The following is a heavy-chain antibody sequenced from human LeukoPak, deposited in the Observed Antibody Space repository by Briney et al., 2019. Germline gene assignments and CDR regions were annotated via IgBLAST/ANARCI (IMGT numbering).Heavy chain of an antibody. CDR3: ASRYVLRYFDWPRPHDAFDI. D-gene: IGHD3-9*01. V-gene: IGHV4-34*01. CDR1: GGSFSGYY. CDR2: INHSGST. Sequence: SETLSLTCAVYGGSFSGYYWSWIRQPPGKGLEGIGEINHSGSTNYNPSLKSGVTISVDTSKKQFALTVRSVTAADPAVYYCASRYVLRYFDWPRPHDAFDIWGQGTVVTVSS. J-gene: IGHJ3*02.